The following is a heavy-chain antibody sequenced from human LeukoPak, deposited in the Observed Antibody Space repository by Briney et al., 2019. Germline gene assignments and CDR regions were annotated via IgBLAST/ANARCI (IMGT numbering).Heavy chain of an antibody. CDR1: GLTFHDYA. CDR2: IVGDSSKT. D-gene: IGHD2-21*01. V-gene: IGHV3-23*01. J-gene: IGHJ6*03. CDR3: AKQPYNYYYLDV. Sequence: QSGGSLRLSCALSGLTFHDYAMTWVRQAPGKGLEWVSTIVGDSSKTYYADSVKGRFTISRDNSNHMLFLHMNNLRAEDTAIYNCAKQPYNYYYLDVWGKGTTVTVSS.